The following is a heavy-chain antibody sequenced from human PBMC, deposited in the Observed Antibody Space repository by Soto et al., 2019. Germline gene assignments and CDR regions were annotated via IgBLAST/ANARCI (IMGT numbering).Heavy chain of an antibody. Sequence: PSETLSLTCAVYGGSFSGYYWSWIRQPPVKGLEWIGEINHSGSTNYNPSLKSRVTISVDTSKNQFSLKLSSVTAADTAVYYCARDRQPPRDILTGYRYYYYGMDVWGQGTTVTVSS. V-gene: IGHV4-34*01. D-gene: IGHD3-9*01. J-gene: IGHJ6*01. CDR1: GGSFSGYY. CDR3: ARDRQPPRDILTGYRYYYYGMDV. CDR2: INHSGST.